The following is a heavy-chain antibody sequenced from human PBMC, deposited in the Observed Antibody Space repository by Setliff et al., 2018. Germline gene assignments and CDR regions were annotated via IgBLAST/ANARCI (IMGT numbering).Heavy chain of an antibody. CDR2: IYHSGST. D-gene: IGHD5-18*01. J-gene: IGHJ4*02. CDR1: GGSISSSYW. CDR3: AGRPQNTPMGPCDY. Sequence: SETLSLTCAVSGGSISSSYWWSWVRQSPGKGLEWIGEIYHSGSTNYNPSLKSRVTISVDKSKNQFSLMLTSVTAADTAIYYCAGRPQNTPMGPCDYWGQGTLVTVSS. V-gene: IGHV4-4*02.